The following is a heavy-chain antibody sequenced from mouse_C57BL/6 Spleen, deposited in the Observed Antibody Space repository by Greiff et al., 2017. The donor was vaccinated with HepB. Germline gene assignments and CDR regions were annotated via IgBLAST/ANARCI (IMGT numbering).Heavy chain of an antibody. V-gene: IGHV1-72*01. CDR3: ARSYYDYSWFAY. CDR2: IDPNSGGT. D-gene: IGHD2-4*01. CDR1: GYTFTSYW. Sequence: VQLKQPGAELVKPGASVKLSCKASGYTFTSYWMHWVKQRPGRGLEWIRRIDPNSGGTKYNEKFKSKATLTVDKPSSTAYMQLSSLTSEDSAVYYCARSYYDYSWFAYWGQGTLVTVSA. J-gene: IGHJ3*01.